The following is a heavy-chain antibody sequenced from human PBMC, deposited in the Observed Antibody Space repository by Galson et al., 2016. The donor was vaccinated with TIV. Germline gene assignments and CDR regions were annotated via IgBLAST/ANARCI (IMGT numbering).Heavy chain of an antibody. D-gene: IGHD3-16*01. CDR2: INVGNGNT. Sequence: SVKVSCKASGYTFTSHTMHWVRQAPGQRLEWMGWINVGNGNTKYVQKFKGRVTITSDTSARIAYMELSTMTSEDTAMYYCARDRLGAKRAFDIWGQGTLVTVSS. V-gene: IGHV1-3*01. J-gene: IGHJ3*02. CDR1: GYTFTSHT. CDR3: ARDRLGAKRAFDI.